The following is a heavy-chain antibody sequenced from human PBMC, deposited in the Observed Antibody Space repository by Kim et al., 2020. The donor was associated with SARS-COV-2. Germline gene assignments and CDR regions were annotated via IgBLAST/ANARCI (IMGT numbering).Heavy chain of an antibody. V-gene: IGHV3-21*01. CDR3: ARPPGYYDSSGHHRDY. J-gene: IGHJ4*02. D-gene: IGHD3-22*01. CDR2: ISSSSSYI. CDR1: GFTFSSYS. Sequence: GGSLRHSCAASGFTFSSYSMNWVRQAPGKGLEWVSSISSSSSYIYYADSVKGRFTISRDNAKNSLYLQMNSLRAEDTAVYYCARPPGYYDSSGHHRDYWGQGNLVTVSS.